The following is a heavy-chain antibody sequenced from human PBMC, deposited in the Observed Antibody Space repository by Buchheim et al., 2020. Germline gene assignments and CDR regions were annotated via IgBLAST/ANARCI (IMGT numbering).Heavy chain of an antibody. D-gene: IGHD3-3*01. CDR2: INHSGST. CDR3: ARRYDLWSGYSRYNWFDP. Sequence: QVQLQQWGAGLLKPSETLSLTCAVYGGSFSGYYWSWIRQPPGKGLEWIGEINHSGSTNYNPSLKSRVTISVDTSKNQFSLKLSAVNAADTAVYYCARRYDLWSGYSRYNWFDPWGQGTL. V-gene: IGHV4-34*01. CDR1: GGSFSGYY. J-gene: IGHJ5*02.